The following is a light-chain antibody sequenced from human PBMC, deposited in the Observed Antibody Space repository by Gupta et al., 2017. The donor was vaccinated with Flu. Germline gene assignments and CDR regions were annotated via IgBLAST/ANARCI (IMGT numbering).Light chain of an antibody. CDR1: QDIKKN. CDR2: NVS. Sequence: GDRVTITCQASQDIKKNLNWFRQKAGKAPILLIYNVSKSEAGVPTRFSGGGSGTDYSLTISSLQPEDVGTYFCKQDDNLPYTFGQGTKLEI. J-gene: IGKJ2*01. CDR3: KQDDNLPYT. V-gene: IGKV1-33*01.